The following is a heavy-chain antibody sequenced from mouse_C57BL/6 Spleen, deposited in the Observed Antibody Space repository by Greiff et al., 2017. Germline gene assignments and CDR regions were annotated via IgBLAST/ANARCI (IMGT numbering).Heavy chain of an antibody. V-gene: IGHV1-19*01. Sequence: EVMLVESGPVLVKPGASVKMSCKASGYTFTDYYMNWVKQSHGKSLEWIGVINPYNGGTSYNQKFKGKATLTVDKSSSTAYMELNSLTSEVSAVYYCARRNDGAMDDWGQGTSVTVAS. CDR1: GYTFTDYY. J-gene: IGHJ4*01. CDR2: INPYNGGT. CDR3: ARRNDGAMDD. D-gene: IGHD2-12*01.